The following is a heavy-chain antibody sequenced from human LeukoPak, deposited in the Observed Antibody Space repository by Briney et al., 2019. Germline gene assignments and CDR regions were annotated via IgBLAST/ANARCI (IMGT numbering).Heavy chain of an antibody. CDR2: ISGSGGST. V-gene: IGHV3-23*01. Sequence: PGGSLRLSCAASGFSFSSYEMNWVRQAPGKGLEWVSAISGSGGSTYYADSVKGRFTISRDNSKNTLYLQMNSLRAEDTAVYYCAKSMFQDYDILTGYTYYYGMDVWGQGTTVTVSS. J-gene: IGHJ6*02. D-gene: IGHD3-9*01. CDR3: AKSMFQDYDILTGYTYYYGMDV. CDR1: GFSFSSYE.